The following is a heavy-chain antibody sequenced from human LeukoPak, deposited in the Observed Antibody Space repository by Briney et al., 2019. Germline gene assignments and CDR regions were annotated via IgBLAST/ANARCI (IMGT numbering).Heavy chain of an antibody. J-gene: IGHJ4*02. CDR2: IKEDESEK. D-gene: IGHD3-22*01. CDR3: ARSKGSSGYYPIDY. CDR1: GFTFSNYW. V-gene: IGHV3-7*01. Sequence: GGSLRLSCAASGFTFSNYWMSWVRQAPGNGPEWVANIKEDESEKNYVDSVRGRFTISRDSAKNSLYLQMNSLRAEDTAVYYCARSKGSSGYYPIDYWGQGTLVTVSS.